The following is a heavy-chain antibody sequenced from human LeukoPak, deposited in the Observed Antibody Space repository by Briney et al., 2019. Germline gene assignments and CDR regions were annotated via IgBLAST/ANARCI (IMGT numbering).Heavy chain of an antibody. Sequence: GGSLRLSCAASGFTFSTNPMTWVRKAPGKGLEWVSHIRSDDGTITYADSVRGRFTISRDNGKNSLYLQMNSLRDEDTAVYYCARDTLWAFDMWGQGTMVTVSS. CDR2: IRSDDGTI. V-gene: IGHV3-48*02. CDR3: ARDTLWAFDM. J-gene: IGHJ3*02. D-gene: IGHD3-16*01. CDR1: GFTFSTNP.